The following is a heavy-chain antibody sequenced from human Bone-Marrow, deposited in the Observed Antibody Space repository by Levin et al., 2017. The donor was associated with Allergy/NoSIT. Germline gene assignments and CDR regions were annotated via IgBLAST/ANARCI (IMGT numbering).Heavy chain of an antibody. CDR3: ARGLYDYCSSTSCYQYYYGMDV. D-gene: IGHD2-2*01. Sequence: PGGSLRLSCAASGFTFSSYSMNWVRQAPGKGLEWVSYISSSSSTIYYADSVKGRFTISRDNAKNSLYLQMNSLRAEDTAVYYCARGLYDYCSSTSCYQYYYGMDVWGQGTTVTVSS. J-gene: IGHJ6*02. CDR1: GFTFSSYS. CDR2: ISSSSSTI. V-gene: IGHV3-48*01.